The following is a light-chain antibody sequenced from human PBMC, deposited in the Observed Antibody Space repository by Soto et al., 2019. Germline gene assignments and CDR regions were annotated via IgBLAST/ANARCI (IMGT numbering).Light chain of an antibody. J-gene: IGKJ4*01. CDR1: QSVGRRY. CDR2: DKS. CDR3: QYQGT. V-gene: IGKV3-20*01. Sequence: LVLTQSPGTLSLSPGKRATLSCRASQSVGRRYLAWYQQKPGQAPILLIYDKSEMASDIPDRFSGSGSGTDFTRTISRLVPEDFAVYYCQYQGTFGGGTKVEIK.